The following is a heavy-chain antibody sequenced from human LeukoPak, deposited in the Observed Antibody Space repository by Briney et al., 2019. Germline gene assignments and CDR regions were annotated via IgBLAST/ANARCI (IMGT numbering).Heavy chain of an antibody. D-gene: IGHD5-18*01. V-gene: IGHV3-21*01. CDR3: ARERGYSYGYTDY. Sequence: GGSLRLSCAASGYTFCIYSMNCVPQAPGGGLEWVSSISSSSSYIYYADSVKGQFTISRDNAKKSLYRQMNSLRAEDTAVYYCARERGYSYGYTDYWGEGTLVTVPS. J-gene: IGHJ4*02. CDR2: ISSSSSYI. CDR1: GYTFCIYS.